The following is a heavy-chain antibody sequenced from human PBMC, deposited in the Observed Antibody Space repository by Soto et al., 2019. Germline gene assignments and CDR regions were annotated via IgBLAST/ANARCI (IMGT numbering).Heavy chain of an antibody. V-gene: IGHV3-9*01. CDR3: ARAHYSHDAFDI. Sequence: GVSLRLSCAASGFTFDNYAMHWVRQAPGKGLEWVSGISWNSGSLAYADSVKGRFTISRDNAKNSLYLQMNSLRAEDTAVYYCARAHYSHDAFDIWGQGTMVTV. D-gene: IGHD2-21*01. J-gene: IGHJ3*02. CDR2: ISWNSGSL. CDR1: GFTFDNYA.